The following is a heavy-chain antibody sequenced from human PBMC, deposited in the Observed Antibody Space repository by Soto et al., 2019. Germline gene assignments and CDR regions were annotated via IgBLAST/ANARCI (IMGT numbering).Heavy chain of an antibody. Sequence: PGESLKMSCQVSWYAITKYWIVWLRHVPGKGLEWMGIIYPRDSHTTYSPSFQGQVTISDDKSLNSAFLQWSSLKASDTATYYCARFAATSGINAFDVWGPGTMVTVSS. CDR2: IYPRDSHT. CDR3: ARFAATSGINAFDV. D-gene: IGHD1-1*01. CDR1: WYAITKYW. J-gene: IGHJ3*01. V-gene: IGHV5-51*01.